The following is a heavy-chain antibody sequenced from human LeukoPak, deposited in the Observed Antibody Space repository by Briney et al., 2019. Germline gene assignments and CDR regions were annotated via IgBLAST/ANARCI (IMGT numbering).Heavy chain of an antibody. Sequence: GASVKVSCKASGYSFNSYGISWVRQAPGQGLEWMGWISAYDGDTNYEQKLQGRVTLTTDTSTSTVYMELRSLRSDDTAVYYCARDYYYDNNGYPDDTFDVWGQGTMLTVSS. CDR2: ISAYDGDT. CDR3: ARDYYYDNNGYPDDTFDV. D-gene: IGHD3-22*01. CDR1: GYSFNSYG. V-gene: IGHV1-18*01. J-gene: IGHJ3*01.